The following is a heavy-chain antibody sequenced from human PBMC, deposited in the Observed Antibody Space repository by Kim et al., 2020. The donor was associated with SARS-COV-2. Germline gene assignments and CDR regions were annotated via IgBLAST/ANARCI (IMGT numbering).Heavy chain of an antibody. Sequence: EDYVKGRFTISRENAKNSLDLQMDGLILEDTALYYCANDVGPGGGAIGYWGQGTLVTVSS. D-gene: IGHD3-16*01. CDR3: ANDVGPGGGAIGY. J-gene: IGHJ4*02. V-gene: IGHV3-9*01.